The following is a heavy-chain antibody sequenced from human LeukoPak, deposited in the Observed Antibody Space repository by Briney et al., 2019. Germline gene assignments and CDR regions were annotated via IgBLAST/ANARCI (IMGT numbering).Heavy chain of an antibody. CDR1: GGSISSSSYY. V-gene: IGHV4-39*01. D-gene: IGHD3-9*01. J-gene: IGHJ4*02. Sequence: PSETLSLTCTVSGGSISSSSYYWGWIRQPPGKGLEWIGSIYYSGSTYYNPSLKSRLTISVDTSKNQFSLKLSSVTAADTAVYYCAIIRYFDWLLADYWGQGTLVTVSS. CDR3: AIIRYFDWLLADY. CDR2: IYYSGST.